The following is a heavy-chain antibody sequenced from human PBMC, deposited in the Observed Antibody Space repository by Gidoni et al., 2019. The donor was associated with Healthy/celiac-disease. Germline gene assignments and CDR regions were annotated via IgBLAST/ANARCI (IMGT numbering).Heavy chain of an antibody. J-gene: IGHJ4*02. Sequence: EVQLVQSGAEVKKPGESLRISCKGSGYSFTSYWIGWVSQMPGKGLEWMGRIDPSDSYTTYSPSFQGHVTISADKSISTAYLQWSSLKASDTAMYYCARHVPVYYDILTGEDYWGQGTLVTVSS. D-gene: IGHD3-9*01. CDR1: GYSFTSYW. CDR2: IDPSDSYT. CDR3: ARHVPVYYDILTGEDY. V-gene: IGHV5-10-1*03.